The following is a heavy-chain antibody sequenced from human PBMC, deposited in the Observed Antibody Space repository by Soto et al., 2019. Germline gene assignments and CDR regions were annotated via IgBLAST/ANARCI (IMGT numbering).Heavy chain of an antibody. V-gene: IGHV4-59*08. Sequence: PSETLSLTCVVSGGSLSSYYWSWIRQPPGKGLEWIGYIYYSGSTNYNPSLKSRVTISVDTSKNQFSLKLSSVTAADTAVYYCARRYGSSYDYWGQRTPVTVSS. CDR1: GGSLSSYY. CDR2: IYYSGST. CDR3: ARRYGSSYDY. D-gene: IGHD2-2*01. J-gene: IGHJ4*02.